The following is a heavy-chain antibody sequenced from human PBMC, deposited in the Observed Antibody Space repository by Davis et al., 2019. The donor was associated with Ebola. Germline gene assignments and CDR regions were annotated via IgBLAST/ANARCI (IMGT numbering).Heavy chain of an antibody. CDR1: GGSVSSGSYY. CDR2: IYYSGST. Sequence: SETLSLTCTVSGGSVSSGSYYWSWIRQPPGKGLEWIGYIYYSGSTNYNPSLKSRVTISVDTSKNQFSLKLSSVTAADTAVYYCARGYYYYDSSGYYRWGQGTLVTVSS. CDR3: ARGYYYYDSSGYYR. D-gene: IGHD3-22*01. J-gene: IGHJ4*02. V-gene: IGHV4-61*01.